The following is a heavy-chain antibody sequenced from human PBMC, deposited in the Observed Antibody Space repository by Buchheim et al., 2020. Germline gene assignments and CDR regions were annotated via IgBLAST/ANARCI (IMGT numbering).Heavy chain of an antibody. CDR2: INSDGSST. D-gene: IGHD3-3*01. J-gene: IGHJ4*02. CDR1: GFTFSSYW. Sequence: EVQLVESGGGLVQPGGSLRLSCAASGFTFSSYWMHWVRQAPGKGLVWVSRINSDGSSTSYADSVKGRFTISRDNAKNTLYLHMNSLRAEDTTVYYCASLGIGYYDFCSRDYWGQGTL. V-gene: IGHV3-74*01. CDR3: ASLGIGYYDFCSRDY.